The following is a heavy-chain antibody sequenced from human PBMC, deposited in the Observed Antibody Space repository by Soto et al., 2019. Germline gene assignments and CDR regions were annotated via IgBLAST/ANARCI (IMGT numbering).Heavy chain of an antibody. CDR2: IYHSGST. CDR1: SAPVSSSTYT. CDR3: ARLGGYYQAFDS. J-gene: IGHJ4*02. Sequence: PSETLSLTCTVSSAPVSSSTYTWGWIRQPPGTGLEWIGEIYHSGSTNYNPSLKSRVTISVDTSKNQFSLKLTSVTAADTAVYYCARLGGYYQAFDSWGQGTLVTVSS. V-gene: IGHV4-39*07. D-gene: IGHD3-22*01.